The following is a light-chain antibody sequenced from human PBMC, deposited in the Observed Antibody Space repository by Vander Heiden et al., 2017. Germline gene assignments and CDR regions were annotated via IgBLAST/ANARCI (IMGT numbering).Light chain of an antibody. CDR3: QQSYSTPRLT. Sequence: DIHLTHSPSSLSASVGDRVTITCRASQSISSYLNWYQQKPGKAPKLLIYAASSLQSGVPSRFSGSGSGTDFTLTISSLQPEDFATYYCQQSYSTPRLTFGGGTKVEIK. CDR1: QSISSY. V-gene: IGKV1-39*01. J-gene: IGKJ4*01. CDR2: AAS.